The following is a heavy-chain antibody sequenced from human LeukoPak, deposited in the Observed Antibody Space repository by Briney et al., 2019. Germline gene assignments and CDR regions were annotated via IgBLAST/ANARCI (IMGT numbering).Heavy chain of an antibody. CDR1: GYTFTSYG. Sequence: SVTVSCKASGYTFTSYGTSWVRQAPGQGLEWMGGIIPIFGTANYAQKFQGRVTITADESTSTAYMELSSLRSEDTAVYYCARAEVIISLAFDIWGQGTMVTVSS. CDR3: ARAEVIISLAFDI. D-gene: IGHD3-3*01. CDR2: IIPIFGTA. J-gene: IGHJ3*02. V-gene: IGHV1-69*13.